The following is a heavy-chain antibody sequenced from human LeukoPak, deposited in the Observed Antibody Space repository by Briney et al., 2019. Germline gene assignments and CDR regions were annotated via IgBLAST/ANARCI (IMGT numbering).Heavy chain of an antibody. D-gene: IGHD2-21*02. CDR3: ARVIGVVTAMIGGYYFDY. V-gene: IGHV1-69*05. J-gene: IGHJ4*02. CDR1: GGTFSSYA. CDR2: IIPIFGTA. Sequence: SVKVSCKASGGTFSSYAISWVRQAPGQGLEWMGGIIPIFGTANYAQKFQGRVTITTDEPTSTAYMEQSSLRSEDTAVYYCARVIGVVTAMIGGYYFDYWGQGTLVTVSS.